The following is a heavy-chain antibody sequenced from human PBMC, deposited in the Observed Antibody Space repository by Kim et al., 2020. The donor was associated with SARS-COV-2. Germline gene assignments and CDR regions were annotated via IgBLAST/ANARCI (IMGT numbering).Heavy chain of an antibody. CDR3: ARESRGYSYGGVTSTSQVDY. D-gene: IGHD5-18*01. CDR2: INPSGGST. J-gene: IGHJ4*02. V-gene: IGHV1-46*01. Sequence: ASVKVSCKASGYTFTSYYMHWVRQAPGQGLEWMGIINPSGGSTSYAQKFQGRVTMTRDTSTSTVYMELSSLRSEDTAVYYCARESRGYSYGGVTSTSQVDYWGQGTLVTVSS. CDR1: GYTFTSYY.